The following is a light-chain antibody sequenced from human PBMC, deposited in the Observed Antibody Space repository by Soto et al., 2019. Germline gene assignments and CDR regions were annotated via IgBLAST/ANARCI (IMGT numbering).Light chain of an antibody. V-gene: IGKV1-5*01. J-gene: IGKJ1*01. CDR1: QGIGVR. Sequence: IRMTQSPATLSASIGDRVTITCRASQGIGVRLSWYQQKPGKAPKLLIFDASTLESGVPSRFSGSASGTEFTLTITSLQPDDFATYYCHHYPRAFGQGTKVDIK. CDR3: HHYPRA. CDR2: DAS.